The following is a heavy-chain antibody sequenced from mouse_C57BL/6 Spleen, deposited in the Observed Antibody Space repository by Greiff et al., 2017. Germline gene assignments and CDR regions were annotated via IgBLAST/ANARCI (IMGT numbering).Heavy chain of an antibody. V-gene: IGHV1-15*01. Sequence: QVQLQQSGAELVRPGASVTLSCKASGYTFTDYEMHWVKQTPVHGLEWIGAIDPETGGTAYNQKFKGKAILTADKSSSTAYMGLRSLTSEDSAVYYCTREDTTVVATDYWGQGTTLTVSS. D-gene: IGHD1-1*01. CDR2: IDPETGGT. CDR3: TREDTTVVATDY. CDR1: GYTFTDYE. J-gene: IGHJ2*01.